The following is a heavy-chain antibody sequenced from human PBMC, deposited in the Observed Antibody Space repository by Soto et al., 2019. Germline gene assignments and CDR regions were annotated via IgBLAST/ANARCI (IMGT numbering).Heavy chain of an antibody. CDR3: AKARGAYLVYDFDS. CDR2: ISGGGGGT. V-gene: IGHV3-23*01. J-gene: IGHJ4*02. D-gene: IGHD5-12*01. Sequence: GGSLRLSCAASGLTFHNFAMTWVRQAPGMGLEWVSTISGGGGGTYYADSVKGRFTISRDNSKNTPYLQMNSLKAEDTAVYYCAKARGAYLVYDFDSWGQGTPVTVS. CDR1: GLTFHNFA.